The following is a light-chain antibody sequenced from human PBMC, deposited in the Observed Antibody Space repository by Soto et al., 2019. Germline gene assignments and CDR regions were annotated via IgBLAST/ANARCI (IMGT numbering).Light chain of an antibody. J-gene: IGKJ2*01. Sequence: DIQMTQSPSSLSASVGDRVTITCQASQDISNYLNWYQQKPGKDPKLLIYAASNLETGVPSRFSGSGSGTDFTFTISSLQPEDIATYYCQEFDNLPYAFGQGTKLDI. V-gene: IGKV1-33*01. CDR2: AAS. CDR1: QDISNY. CDR3: QEFDNLPYA.